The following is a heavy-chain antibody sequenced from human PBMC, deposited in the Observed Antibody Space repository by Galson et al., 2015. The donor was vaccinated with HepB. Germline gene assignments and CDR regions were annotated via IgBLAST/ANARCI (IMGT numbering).Heavy chain of an antibody. J-gene: IGHJ3*02. CDR3: ARVCGSWYFAFDI. Sequence: SLRLSCAASGFTFSSYWMSWVRQAPGKGLEWVANIKQDGSEKYYVDSVKGRFTISRDNAKNSLYLQMNSLRAEDTAVYYCARVCGSWYFAFDIWGQGTMVTVSS. D-gene: IGHD6-13*01. CDR1: GFTFSSYW. CDR2: IKQDGSEK. V-gene: IGHV3-7*03.